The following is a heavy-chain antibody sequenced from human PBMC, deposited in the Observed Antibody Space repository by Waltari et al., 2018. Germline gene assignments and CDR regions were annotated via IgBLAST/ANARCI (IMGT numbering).Heavy chain of an antibody. CDR3: ANNPYCFNGHCLREFDY. D-gene: IGHD2-21*02. CDR2: LHYEGYDT. J-gene: IGHJ4*02. Sequence: QVQLVESGGRVVQPGGSLRLSCTASGFTLRNYGMHWVRQAPGKGLESVAFLHYEGYDTFYADSVKGRFTISRDTSTNTLFLLMNSLRPEDTAVYYCANNPYCFNGHCLREFDYWGQGTLVTVSS. V-gene: IGHV3-30*02. CDR1: GFTLRNYG.